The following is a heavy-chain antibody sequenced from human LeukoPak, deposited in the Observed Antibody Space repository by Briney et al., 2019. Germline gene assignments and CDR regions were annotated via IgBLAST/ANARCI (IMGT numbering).Heavy chain of an antibody. D-gene: IGHD4-23*01. CDR3: ARAQGGNHFSDY. J-gene: IGHJ4*02. CDR1: GYSISSGYY. V-gene: IGHV4-38-2*02. CDR2: IYHSGST. Sequence: SETLSLTCTVSGYSISSGYYWGWIRQPPGKGLEWIGSIYHSGSTYYNPSLKSRVTISVDTSKNQFSLKLSSVTAVDTAVYYCARAQGGNHFSDYWGQGTLVTVSS.